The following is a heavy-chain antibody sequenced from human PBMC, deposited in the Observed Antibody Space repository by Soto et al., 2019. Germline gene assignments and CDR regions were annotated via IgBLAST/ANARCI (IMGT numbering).Heavy chain of an antibody. D-gene: IGHD6-6*01. CDR1: GYSFTSYW. V-gene: IGHV5-51*01. CDR2: IYPGDSDT. CDR3: ARRARGGAARPNLYYFDY. J-gene: IGHJ4*02. Sequence: PGESLKISWKGSGYSFTSYWIGWVRQMPGKGLEWMGIIYPGDSDTRYSPSFQGQVTISADKSISTAYLQWSSLKASDTAMYYCARRARGGAARPNLYYFDYWGQGTLVTVSS.